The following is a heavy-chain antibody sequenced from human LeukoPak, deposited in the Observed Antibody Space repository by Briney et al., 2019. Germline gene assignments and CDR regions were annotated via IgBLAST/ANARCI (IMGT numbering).Heavy chain of an antibody. CDR2: ISAYNGNT. V-gene: IGHV1-18*01. CDR3: ARDSTDSSGGYYMDV. J-gene: IGHJ6*03. CDR1: GYTFTSYG. Sequence: EASVTVSCKASGYTFTSYGISWVRQAPGQGLEWMGWISAYNGNTNYAQKFQGRVTMTRDMSTSAVYMELSSLRSEDTAVYYCARDSTDSSGGYYMDVWGKGTTVTVSS. D-gene: IGHD3-22*01.